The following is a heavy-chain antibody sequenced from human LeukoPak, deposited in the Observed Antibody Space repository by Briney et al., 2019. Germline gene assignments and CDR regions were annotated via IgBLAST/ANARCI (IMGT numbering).Heavy chain of an antibody. CDR2: LSSGSTLT. CDR3: ARGNHYFDY. Sequence: PGGSLRLSCAASGFSFSDYYMTWIRQAPGRGLEWLSYLSSGSTLTNDADSVRGRFTISRDNAKNSLYLQMNSLRAEDTAVYYCARGNHYFDYWGQGTLVTVSS. CDR1: GFSFSDYY. J-gene: IGHJ4*02. V-gene: IGHV3-11*05.